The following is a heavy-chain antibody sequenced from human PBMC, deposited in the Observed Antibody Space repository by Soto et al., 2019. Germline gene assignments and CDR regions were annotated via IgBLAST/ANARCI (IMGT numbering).Heavy chain of an antibody. Sequence: QVQLVQSGAEVKKPESSVKVSCKAPGGTFSTYAISWVRQAPGQGLEWMGGIIPMFGTANYAQRFQDRVTITSDESTNRVYMELSSLRSEDTAVDFCASGIQLWLRRINNGYSGWGQGTLVTVSS. V-gene: IGHV1-69*05. J-gene: IGHJ4*02. CDR3: ASGIQLWLRRINNGYSG. CDR2: IIPMFGTA. D-gene: IGHD5-18*01. CDR1: GGTFSTYA.